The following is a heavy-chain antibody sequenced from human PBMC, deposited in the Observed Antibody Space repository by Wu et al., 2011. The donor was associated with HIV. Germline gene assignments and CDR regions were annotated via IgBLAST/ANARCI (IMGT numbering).Heavy chain of an antibody. V-gene: IGHV1-8*01. CDR3: ARVWGVGDYSNYGNWFDP. CDR1: GYTFTSFD. D-gene: IGHD4-11*01. CDR2: MNPISGHT. J-gene: IGHJ5*02. Sequence: QMQLIQSGPEVRKPGASVKVSCKAAGYTFTSFDINWVRQAPGQGLEWMGWMNPISGHTGYAQKFQGRVSMTKNTAISTAYMELSSLTSEDTAVYYCARVWGVGDYSNYGNWFDPWGQGTLVTVSS.